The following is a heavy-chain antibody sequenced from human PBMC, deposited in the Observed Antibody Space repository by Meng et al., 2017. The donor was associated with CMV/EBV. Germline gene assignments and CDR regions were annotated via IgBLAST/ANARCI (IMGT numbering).Heavy chain of an antibody. CDR2: LNPSGGSP. V-gene: IGHV1-46*01. J-gene: IGHJ4*02. D-gene: IGHD3-10*01. CDR3: ARVPTRSYYPLHYFDY. CDR1: GYNFINHY. Sequence: GYNFINHYIYWVRQAPGQGLEWMGMLNPSGGSPTYAQKFQARVTLTRDTSTRTVYMELSGLRSEDTAVYYCARVPTRSYYPLHYFDYWGQGTLVTVS.